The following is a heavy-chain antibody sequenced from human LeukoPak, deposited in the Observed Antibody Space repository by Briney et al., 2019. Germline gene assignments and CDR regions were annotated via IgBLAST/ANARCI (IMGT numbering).Heavy chain of an antibody. CDR3: ARGLGSGSGSYYFGY. CDR2: ISHSGSEK. J-gene: IGHJ4*02. CDR1: GFTFSTFS. Sequence: PGGSLRLSCAASGFTFSTFSMYWVRQVPGKGLEWVALISHSGSEKYYADSVKGRFTIPRENAKNSLYLQMNSLRAGDTAVYYCARGLGSGSGSYYFGYWGQGTLVTVSS. V-gene: IGHV3-30*14. D-gene: IGHD3-10*01.